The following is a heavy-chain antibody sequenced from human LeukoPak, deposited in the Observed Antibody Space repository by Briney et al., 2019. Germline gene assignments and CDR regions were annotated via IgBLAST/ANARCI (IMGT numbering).Heavy chain of an antibody. CDR3: ARDKSGSWYYFEY. J-gene: IGHJ4*02. Sequence: ASVTVACKASGYTFSNYGISWVRQAPGQGPEWMGWISAYNGNSNYAQKVQGRVTMTTDTSTSTAYMELRSLTSDDTAVYYCARDKSGSWYYFEYWGQGTLVTVSS. D-gene: IGHD6-13*01. V-gene: IGHV1-18*01. CDR2: ISAYNGNS. CDR1: GYTFSNYG.